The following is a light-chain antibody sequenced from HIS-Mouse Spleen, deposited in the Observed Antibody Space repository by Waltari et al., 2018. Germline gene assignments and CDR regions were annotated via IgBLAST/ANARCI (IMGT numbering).Light chain of an antibody. J-gene: IGLJ3*02. CDR1: SSDVGSYNL. V-gene: IGLV2-23*01. CDR3: CSYAGSSTWV. Sequence: QSALTQPASVSGSPGQSITISCTGTSSDVGSYNLVSWYQQHPGKAPKHIIYEGSKRPSGVSKRFSGSKSGNTASLTISGLQAEDEADYYCCSYAGSSTWVFGGGTKLTVL. CDR2: EGS.